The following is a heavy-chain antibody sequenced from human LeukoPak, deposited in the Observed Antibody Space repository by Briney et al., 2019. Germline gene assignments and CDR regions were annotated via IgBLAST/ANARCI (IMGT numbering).Heavy chain of an antibody. CDR2: INPDGSVK. CDR1: GFTFSRCW. Sequence: GGSLRLSCAASGFTFSRCWMSWVRQAPGKGLEWVANINPDGSVKYYMDSVKGRFTISRDNAQNSLYLQMDSLRAEATAVYYCARPGGVVASLYDAFDIWGQGTMVTVSS. D-gene: IGHD2-15*01. CDR3: ARPGGVVASLYDAFDI. V-gene: IGHV3-7*01. J-gene: IGHJ3*02.